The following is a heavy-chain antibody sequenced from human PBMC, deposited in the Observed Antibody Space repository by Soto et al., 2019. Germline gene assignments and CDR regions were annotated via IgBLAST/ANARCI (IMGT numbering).Heavy chain of an antibody. J-gene: IGHJ3*01. V-gene: IGHV3-33*06. Sequence: QVQLVESGGGVVQPGNSLRLTCAASGFIFSNHFMHWVRQAPGKGLEWLAGIWYDGNTEFYAESLKGRLTISRDTSKNTVYLEMSRLRAEDTAMYYCAKESDTFDVWGQGTMVIVS. CDR1: GFIFSNHF. CDR3: AKESDTFDV. CDR2: IWYDGNTE.